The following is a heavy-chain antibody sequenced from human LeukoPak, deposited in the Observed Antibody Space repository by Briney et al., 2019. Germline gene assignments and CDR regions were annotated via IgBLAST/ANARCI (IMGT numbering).Heavy chain of an antibody. V-gene: IGHV4-59*01. Sequence: SETLSLTCTVSGGSISSYYWSWIRQPPGKGLEWIGYIYYSGSTNYNPSLTSRVTISVDTSKKQFSLKLSSVTAADTAVYYCARVGGATRFDYWGQGTLVTVSS. CDR3: ARVGGATRFDY. CDR2: IYYSGST. D-gene: IGHD5-24*01. J-gene: IGHJ4*02. CDR1: GGSISSYY.